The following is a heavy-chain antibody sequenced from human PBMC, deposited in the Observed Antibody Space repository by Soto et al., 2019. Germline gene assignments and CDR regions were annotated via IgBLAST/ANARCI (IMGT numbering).Heavy chain of an antibody. Sequence: QVQLVQSGAEVKKPGASVKVSCKASGYTFSTYDIIWVRQATGQGLEWMGWLNPNSGHTGYAQKFQGRVTLTRDTSISPAYMELSRLRSTDTAVYFCARRLSSSTFYYYLDVWGKGTTVTVSS. V-gene: IGHV1-8*01. CDR3: ARRLSSSTFYYYLDV. CDR1: GYTFSTYD. D-gene: IGHD6-6*01. J-gene: IGHJ6*03. CDR2: LNPNSGHT.